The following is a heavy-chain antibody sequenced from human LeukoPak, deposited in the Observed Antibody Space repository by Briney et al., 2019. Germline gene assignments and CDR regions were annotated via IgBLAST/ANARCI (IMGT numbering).Heavy chain of an antibody. V-gene: IGHV3-23*01. D-gene: IGHD3-22*01. J-gene: IGHJ4*02. Sequence: GGSLRLSCAASGFTFSSYGMSWVRQAPGKGLEWVSSISGSGGNVYYAGSVRGRFTISRDNSKNTVYLQMNSLRAEDTAVYYCARDYSGYYYDSSGYYRSYYFDYWGQGTLVTVSS. CDR2: ISGSGGNV. CDR1: GFTFSSYG. CDR3: ARDYSGYYYDSSGYYRSYYFDY.